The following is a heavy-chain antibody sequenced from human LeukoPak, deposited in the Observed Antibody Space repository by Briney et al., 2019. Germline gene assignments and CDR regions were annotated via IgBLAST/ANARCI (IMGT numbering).Heavy chain of an antibody. D-gene: IGHD1-14*01. CDR2: IYYSGST. J-gene: IGHJ6*02. V-gene: IGHV4-31*03. CDR3: AREYIQNYYYGMDV. Sequence: SETLSLTCTVSGGSISSGGYYWSWIRQHPGKGLEWIGYIYYSGSTYYNPSLKSRVTISVDTSKNQFSLKLSSVTAVDTAVYYCAREYIQNYYYGMDVWGQGTTVTVSS. CDR1: GGSISSGGYY.